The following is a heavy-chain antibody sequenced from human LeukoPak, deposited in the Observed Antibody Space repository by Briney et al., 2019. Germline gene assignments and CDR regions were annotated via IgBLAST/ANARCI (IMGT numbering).Heavy chain of an antibody. D-gene: IGHD6-19*01. J-gene: IGHJ4*02. CDR3: VRVGSVAGSDYLDY. Sequence: GGSLSLSCAISGFTFSDHFLDWVRQAPGKGLDWVGRSRNKAKSYTTEYAASVKGRFTISRDDSKNSLYLQMDSLKTEDTAVYYCVRVGSVAGSDYLDYWGQGTLVTVSS. V-gene: IGHV3-72*01. CDR1: GFTFSDHF. CDR2: SRNKAKSYTT.